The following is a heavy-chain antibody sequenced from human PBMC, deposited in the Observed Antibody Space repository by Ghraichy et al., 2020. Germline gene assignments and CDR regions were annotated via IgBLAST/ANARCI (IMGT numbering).Heavy chain of an antibody. CDR2: IYSGGST. CDR3: ARDNGERIQLH. J-gene: IGHJ4*02. V-gene: IGHV3-66*02. CDR1: GFTVSSNY. Sequence: GGSLRLSCAASGFTVSSNYMSWVRQAPGKGLEWVSVIYSGGSTYYADSVKGRFTISRDNSKNTLYLQMNSLRAEDTAVYYCARDNGERIQLHWGQGTLVTVSS. D-gene: IGHD5-18*01.